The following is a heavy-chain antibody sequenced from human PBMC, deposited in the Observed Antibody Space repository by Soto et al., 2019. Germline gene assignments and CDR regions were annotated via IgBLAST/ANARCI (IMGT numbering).Heavy chain of an antibody. V-gene: IGHV3-30*18. CDR1: RFTFSNYC. J-gene: IGHJ6*02. Sequence: QVQLVDSGGGVVQPGRSLRLSCAASRFTFSNYCMHWVRQAPGKGLEWVAVISYYGSNTDYAASVKGRFTISRDNSKHTLYLQLNSLRTEDTSVYFCAKGQYGWDYYYYYGMDVWGQGTAVTVSS. CDR3: AKGQYGWDYYYYYGMDV. CDR2: ISYYGSNT. D-gene: IGHD6-19*01.